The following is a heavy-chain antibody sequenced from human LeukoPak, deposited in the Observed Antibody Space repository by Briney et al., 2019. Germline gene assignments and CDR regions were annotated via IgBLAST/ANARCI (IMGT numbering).Heavy chain of an antibody. Sequence: GGSLRLSCAASGFTFSSYAMSWVRQAPGKGLEWVSTISGSGGDTYYAGSVKGRFTISRDNSKNTLFLQMNSQRAEDTALYYCAKEVGGSFYYFDYGGQGTLVTVSS. CDR2: ISGSGGDT. D-gene: IGHD3-16*01. CDR3: AKEVGGSFYYFDY. CDR1: GFTFSSYA. V-gene: IGHV3-23*01. J-gene: IGHJ4*02.